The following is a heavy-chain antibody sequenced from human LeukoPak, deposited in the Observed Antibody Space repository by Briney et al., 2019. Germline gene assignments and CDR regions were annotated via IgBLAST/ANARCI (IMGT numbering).Heavy chain of an antibody. D-gene: IGHD3-10*01. CDR1: GESFSGYF. Sequence: SETLSLTCAVYGESFSGYFWSWIRQPPGKGLEWIGEINHSGYTNYNPSLKSRVTISVDTSKKQFSLKLNSVTAADTAVYYCARIWPDLWGRGTLVTVSS. V-gene: IGHV4-34*01. CDR2: INHSGYT. CDR3: ARIWPDL. J-gene: IGHJ2*01.